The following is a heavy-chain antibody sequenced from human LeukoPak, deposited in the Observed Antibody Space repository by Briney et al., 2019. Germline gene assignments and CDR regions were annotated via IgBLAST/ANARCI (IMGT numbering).Heavy chain of an antibody. J-gene: IGHJ4*02. CDR3: TRLRGVDLVDY. CDR1: GFTFSGSA. CDR2: IRSKANSYAT. V-gene: IGHV3-73*01. Sequence: GGSLKLSCAASGFTFSGSAMHWVRQASGKGLEWVGRIRSKANSYATAYAASVKGRFTISRDDSKNTAYLQMNSLKTEDTAVYYCTRLRGVDLVDYWGQGIQVTVSS.